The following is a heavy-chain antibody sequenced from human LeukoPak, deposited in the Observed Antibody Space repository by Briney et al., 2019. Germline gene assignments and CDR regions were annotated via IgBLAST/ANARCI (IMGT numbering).Heavy chain of an antibody. D-gene: IGHD2-21*02. CDR2: ISGSGGST. V-gene: IGHV3-23*01. CDR1: GFTFSSYA. Sequence: GGSLRLSCAASGFTFSSYAMSWFRQAPGKGLEWVSAISGSGGSTYYADSVKGRFTISRDNSKNTLYLQMNSLRAEDTAVYYCAKDMVVVTSLVYYYGMDVWGQGTTVTVS. J-gene: IGHJ6*02. CDR3: AKDMVVVTSLVYYYGMDV.